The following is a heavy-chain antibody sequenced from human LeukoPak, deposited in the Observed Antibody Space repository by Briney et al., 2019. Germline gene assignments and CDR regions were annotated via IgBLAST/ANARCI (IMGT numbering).Heavy chain of an antibody. CDR3: ARVSSVIGIVGATAHFDY. CDR1: GGSISSGDYY. CDR2: IYYSGST. D-gene: IGHD1-26*01. J-gene: IGHJ4*02. V-gene: IGHV4-30-4*01. Sequence: PSETLSLTCTVSGGSISSGDYYWSWIRQPPGKGLEWIGYIYYSGSTYYNPSLKSRVTISVDTSKNQFSLKLSSVTAADTVVYYCARVSSVIGIVGATAHFDYWGQGTLVTVSS.